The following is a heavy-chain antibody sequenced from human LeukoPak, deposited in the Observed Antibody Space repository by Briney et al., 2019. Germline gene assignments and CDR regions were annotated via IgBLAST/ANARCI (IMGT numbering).Heavy chain of an antibody. CDR2: IYSGGST. D-gene: IGHD2-15*01. Sequence: GSLRLSCAASGFTVSSNYMSWVRQAPGKGLEWVSVIYSGGSTYYADSVKGRFTISRHNSKNTLYLQMNSLRAEDTAVYYCARGVVVAATRGDNWFDPWGQGTLVTVSS. V-gene: IGHV3-53*04. CDR1: GFTVSSNY. J-gene: IGHJ5*02. CDR3: ARGVVVAATRGDNWFDP.